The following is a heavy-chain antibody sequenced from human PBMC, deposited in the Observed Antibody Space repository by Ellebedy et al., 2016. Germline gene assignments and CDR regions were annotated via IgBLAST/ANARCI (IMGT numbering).Heavy chain of an antibody. CDR1: GDSLSCNSAA. J-gene: IGHJ6*02. Sequence: SQTLSLTCAISGDSLSCNSAAWNWIRQSPSRGLEWLGRTYYRYKWYNDYSVSVKRRITINPETSKNQFSLQLNSVTPADTAVYYCARDVSIWQQLVNYYFSGDYYYGMDVWGQGTTVTVSS. D-gene: IGHD6-13*01. V-gene: IGHV6-1*01. CDR3: ARDVSIWQQLVNYYFSGDYYYGMDV. CDR2: TYYRYKWYN.